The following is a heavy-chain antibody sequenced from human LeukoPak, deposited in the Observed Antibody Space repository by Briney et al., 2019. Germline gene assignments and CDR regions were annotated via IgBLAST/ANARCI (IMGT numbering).Heavy chain of an antibody. D-gene: IGHD6-19*01. CDR3: VKDGDSAGWYYYFDY. J-gene: IGHJ4*02. CDR1: GFTFSSYA. V-gene: IGHV3-64D*06. Sequence: PGESLRLSCSASGFTFSSYAMHWVRQAPGKGLEYVSGIRSIGGSTNYADSVKGRFTISRDNSKNTVYLQMSSLRAEDTAVYYCVKDGDSAGWYYYFDYWGPGTLVTVSS. CDR2: IRSIGGST.